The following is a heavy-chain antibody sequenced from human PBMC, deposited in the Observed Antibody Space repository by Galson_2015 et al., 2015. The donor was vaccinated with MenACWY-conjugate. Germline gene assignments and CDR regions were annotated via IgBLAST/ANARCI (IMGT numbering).Heavy chain of an antibody. D-gene: IGHD6-19*01. V-gene: IGHV3-30*18. CDR2: VSYDASNE. CDR3: AKDKSGTSGWTALDY. CDR1: GFTFSYHG. Sequence: SLRLSCEASGFTFSYHGMHWVRQAPGKGLEWVAGVSYDASNEYYADSVKGRFTISRDNSKNTLYLQMNSLRAEDTAVYYCAKDKSGTSGWTALDYWGQGTLVTVSS. J-gene: IGHJ4*02.